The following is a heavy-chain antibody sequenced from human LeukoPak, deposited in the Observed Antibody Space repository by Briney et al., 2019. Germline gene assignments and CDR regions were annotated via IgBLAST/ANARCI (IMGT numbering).Heavy chain of an antibody. CDR2: ISWNSGGM. D-gene: IGHD1-26*01. V-gene: IGHV3-9*01. J-gene: IGHJ4*02. CDR1: GFTFDDYA. Sequence: GGSLRLFCAASGFTFDDYAMHWVRQAPGKGLEWVSGISWNSGGMGYADSVKGRFTISRDNAKNSLYLQMNSLRAEDTALYYCAKAVGYSGSREYYFDYWGQGALVTVSS. CDR3: AKAVGYSGSREYYFDY.